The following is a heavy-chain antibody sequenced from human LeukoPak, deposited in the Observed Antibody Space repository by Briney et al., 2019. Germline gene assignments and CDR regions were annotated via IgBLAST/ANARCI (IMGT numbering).Heavy chain of an antibody. Sequence: SQTLSLTCTVSGGSISSGSYYWSWIRQPAGKGLEWIGRIYTSGSTNYNPSLKSRVTISVDTSKNQFSLKLSSVTAADTAVYYCAREGPEHHTMVRGVTTAPMDVWGKGTTVTVSS. CDR1: GGSISSGSYY. CDR3: AREGPEHHTMVRGVTTAPMDV. J-gene: IGHJ6*03. CDR2: IYTSGST. V-gene: IGHV4-61*02. D-gene: IGHD3-10*01.